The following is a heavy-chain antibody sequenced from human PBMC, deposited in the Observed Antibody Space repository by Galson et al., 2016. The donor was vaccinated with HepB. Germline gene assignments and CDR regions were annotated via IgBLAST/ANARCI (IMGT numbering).Heavy chain of an antibody. D-gene: IGHD6-13*01. CDR1: GGSFSTYY. Sequence: ETLSLTCTVSGGSFSTYYWSWIRQPPGKGLEWIGYIYYSGGTSYSPSLKSRVTISVDTSKNQFSLKLSSVTAADTAVYYCARTYSSSWIPTWFDPWGQGTLVTVSS. V-gene: IGHV4-59*01. J-gene: IGHJ5*02. CDR2: IYYSGGT. CDR3: ARTYSSSWIPTWFDP.